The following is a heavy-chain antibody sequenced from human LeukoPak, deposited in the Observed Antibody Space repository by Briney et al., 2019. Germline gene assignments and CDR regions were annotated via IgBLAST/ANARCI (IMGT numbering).Heavy chain of an antibody. Sequence: SGTLSLTCSVSGGSISSHYWSWIRQPPGKGLEWIGYIYYSGSTKYNPSLKSRVTISVDTSKNQFSLKLSSVTAADTAAYYCARGGTTVTPGLLWFDPWGQGTLVTVSS. J-gene: IGHJ5*02. CDR1: GGSISSHY. CDR3: ARGGTTVTPGLLWFDP. D-gene: IGHD4-17*01. CDR2: IYYSGST. V-gene: IGHV4-59*11.